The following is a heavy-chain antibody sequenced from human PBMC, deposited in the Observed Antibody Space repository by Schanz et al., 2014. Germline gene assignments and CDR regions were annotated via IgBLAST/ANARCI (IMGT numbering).Heavy chain of an antibody. Sequence: EVQLLESGGALEQPGGSLRLSCAASGITFSDYAMSWVRQAPGKGLEWVSTIASGGSHTFYADSVTGRFTISGDNSKNTLFLQMNSLRVEDTGVYYCARVRGSGSYSFHYLDLWGQGTLVTVAS. CDR3: ARVRGSGSYSFHYLDL. CDR1: GITFSDYA. J-gene: IGHJ4*02. CDR2: IASGGSHT. V-gene: IGHV3-23*01. D-gene: IGHD1-26*01.